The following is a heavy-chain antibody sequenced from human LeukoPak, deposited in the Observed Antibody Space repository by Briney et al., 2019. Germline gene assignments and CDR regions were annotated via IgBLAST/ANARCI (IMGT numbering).Heavy chain of an antibody. J-gene: IGHJ4*02. D-gene: IGHD3-10*01. Sequence: GGTLRLSCAGSGFPFSSHGMNWVRQAPGKGLEWVSGISPGGPTYYADSVKGRFTISRDDSKNTLYLQMKNLRAGDTAVYYCAKDTMVRGITFRPDYWGQGTLVTVSS. V-gene: IGHV3-23*01. CDR1: GFPFSSHG. CDR3: AKDTMVRGITFRPDY. CDR2: ISPGGPT.